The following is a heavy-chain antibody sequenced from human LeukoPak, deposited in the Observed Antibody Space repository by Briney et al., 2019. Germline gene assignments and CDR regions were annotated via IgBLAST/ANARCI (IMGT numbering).Heavy chain of an antibody. CDR2: IGSSGSTI. Sequence: GGSLRLSCAASGFTSSAYYMSWVRQAPGKGLEWVSYIGSSGSTIYYAYSVKGRFTISRDNAKNLLYLQMNSLRAGDTAIYYCVRDQDEDRGSTTFDSWGQGTLVTVSS. CDR3: VRDQDEDRGSTTFDS. V-gene: IGHV3-11*01. D-gene: IGHD1-26*01. J-gene: IGHJ4*02. CDR1: GFTSSAYY.